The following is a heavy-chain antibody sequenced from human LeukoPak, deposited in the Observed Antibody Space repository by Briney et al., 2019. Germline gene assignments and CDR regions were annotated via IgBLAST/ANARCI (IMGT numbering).Heavy chain of an antibody. CDR1: GFTFSSYA. CDR2: ISGSDDNT. J-gene: IGHJ4*02. D-gene: IGHD4-17*01. V-gene: IGHV3-23*01. Sequence: AGGSLRLSCAASGFTFSSYAMSSVRQAPGKGLEWVSAISGSDDNTYYADSVKGRFTISRDNSKNTLYLQMNSLRAEDTAVYYCAKDSTTSTVTTFDYWGQGTLVTVSS. CDR3: AKDSTTSTVTTFDY.